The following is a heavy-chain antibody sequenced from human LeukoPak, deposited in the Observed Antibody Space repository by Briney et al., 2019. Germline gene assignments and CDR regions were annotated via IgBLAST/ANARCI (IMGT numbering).Heavy chain of an antibody. D-gene: IGHD5-24*01. V-gene: IGHV3-74*01. CDR1: GFTFINYW. CDR2: INVDGSLT. J-gene: IGHJ4*02. Sequence: PGRPLRLSCAASGFTFINYWMHWVRQAPGKGLLCVSSINVDGSLTSYAGSVKGRFTISRDNAKNTVYLQMSSLRVEDTAVYYCVRLESEWGQGTLVTVSS. CDR3: VRLESE.